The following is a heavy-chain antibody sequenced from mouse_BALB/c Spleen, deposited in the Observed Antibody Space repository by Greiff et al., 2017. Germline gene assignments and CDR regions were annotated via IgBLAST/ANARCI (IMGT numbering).Heavy chain of an antibody. J-gene: IGHJ2*01. V-gene: IGHV1-7*01. Sequence: QVHVKQSGAELAKPGASVKMSCKASGYTFTSYWMHWVKQRPGQGLEWIGYINPSTGYTEYNQKFKDKATLTADKSSSTAYMQLSSLTSEDSAVYYCASHYGSSPGYWYYFDYWGQGTTLTVSS. D-gene: IGHD1-1*01. CDR1: GYTFTSYW. CDR2: INPSTGYT. CDR3: ASHYGSSPGYWYYFDY.